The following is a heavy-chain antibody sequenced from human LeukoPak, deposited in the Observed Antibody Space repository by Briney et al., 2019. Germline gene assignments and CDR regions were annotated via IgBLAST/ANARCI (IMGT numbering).Heavy chain of an antibody. CDR2: INHSGST. Sequence: KPSETLSLTCAVYGGSFSGYYWSWIRQPPGKGLEWIGEINHSGSTNYNPSLKSRVTISVDTSKNQFSLKLSSVTAADTAVYYCARDWVPYYDFWSGYYTGIKSFGLWGQGTLVTVPS. CDR1: GGSFSGYY. V-gene: IGHV4-34*01. D-gene: IGHD3-3*01. CDR3: ARDWVPYYDFWSGYYTGIKSFGL. J-gene: IGHJ4*02.